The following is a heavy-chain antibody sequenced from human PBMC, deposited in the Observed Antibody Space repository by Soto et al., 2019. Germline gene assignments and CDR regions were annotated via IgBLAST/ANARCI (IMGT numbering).Heavy chain of an antibody. CDR2: MNPNSGNT. D-gene: IGHD6-13*01. J-gene: IGHJ6*03. CDR3: ASPRYSSSWYGYYYMDV. CDR1: GYTFTSYD. V-gene: IGHV1-8*01. Sequence: ASVKVSCKASGYTFTSYDINWVRQATGQELEWMGWMNPNSGNTGYAQKFQGRVTMTRNTSISTAYMELSSLRSEDTAVYYCASPRYSSSWYGYYYMDVWGKGTTVTVSS.